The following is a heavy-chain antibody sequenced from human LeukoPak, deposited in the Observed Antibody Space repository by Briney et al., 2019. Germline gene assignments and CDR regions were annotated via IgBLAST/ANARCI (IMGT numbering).Heavy chain of an antibody. V-gene: IGHV4-4*07. J-gene: IGHJ6*03. CDR2: IHSGGTT. CDR1: GGSLTNYY. Sequence: SETLSLTCTVSGGSLTNYYWTWIRQSAEKGLEFIGRIHSGGTTNYNPSLRSRMTLSVDTSNNQVSLKLIAATAADTAVYYCARDSPVGYTYGHYYYYMDVWGKGTTVTVSS. D-gene: IGHD5-18*01. CDR3: ARDSPVGYTYGHYYYYMDV.